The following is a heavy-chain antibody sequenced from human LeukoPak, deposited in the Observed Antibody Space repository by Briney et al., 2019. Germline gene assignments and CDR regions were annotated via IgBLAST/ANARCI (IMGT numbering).Heavy chain of an antibody. D-gene: IGHD4-17*01. J-gene: IGHJ6*02. V-gene: IGHV3-48*01. CDR1: GFTYRSYR. Sequence: GGSLRLSCAASGFTYRSYRMNWVRQAPGKGLEWVSYISSSGSTIQYADSVKGRFTISRDNAKNSLYLQMNSLRVEDTAVYYCARVPTTYGMDVWGQGTTVTVSS. CDR3: ARVPTTYGMDV. CDR2: ISSSGSTI.